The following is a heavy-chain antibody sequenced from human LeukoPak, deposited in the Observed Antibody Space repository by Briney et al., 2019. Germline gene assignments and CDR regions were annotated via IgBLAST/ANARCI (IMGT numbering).Heavy chain of an antibody. V-gene: IGHV1-46*01. Sequence: ASVKVSCKASGYTFTSYYMHWVRQAPGQGLEWMGIINPSGGSTSYAQKFQGRVTITADESTSTAYMELSSLRSEDTTVYYCARDNVSGYGGVGWYFDLWGRGTLVTVSS. J-gene: IGHJ2*01. CDR3: ARDNVSGYGGVGWYFDL. D-gene: IGHD4-23*01. CDR1: GYTFTSYY. CDR2: INPSGGST.